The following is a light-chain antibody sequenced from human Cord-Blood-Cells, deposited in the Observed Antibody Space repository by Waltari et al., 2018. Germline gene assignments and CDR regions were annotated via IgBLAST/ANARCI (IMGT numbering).Light chain of an antibody. J-gene: IGKJ2*03. CDR2: GAS. CDR3: QQYNNWPPYS. V-gene: IGKV3-15*01. CDR1: QSVSSN. Sequence: EIVLTPSPATLSVHPGERATLSGRASQSVSSNLAWYQQKPGQAPRLLIYGASTRATGIPARFSGSGSGTEFTLTISSLQSEDFAVYYCQQYNNWPPYSFGQGTKLEIK.